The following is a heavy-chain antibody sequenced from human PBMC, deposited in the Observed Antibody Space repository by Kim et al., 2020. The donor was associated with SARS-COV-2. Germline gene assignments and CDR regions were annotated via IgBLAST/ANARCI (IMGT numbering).Heavy chain of an antibody. CDR1: GFTFSSYD. CDR3: ARVSEDGGANDY. J-gene: IGHJ4*02. CDR2: IGTAGDK. D-gene: IGHD3-16*01. Sequence: GGSLRLSCAASGFTFSSYDMHWVRQATGKGLEWVSAIGTAGDKYYPGSVKGRFTISRENAKNSLYLQMNSLRAGDTAVYYCARVSEDGGANDYWGQGTLVTVSS. V-gene: IGHV3-13*01.